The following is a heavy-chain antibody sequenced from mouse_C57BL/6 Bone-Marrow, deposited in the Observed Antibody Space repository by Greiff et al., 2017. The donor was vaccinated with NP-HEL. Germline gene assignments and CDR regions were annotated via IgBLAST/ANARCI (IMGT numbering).Heavy chain of an antibody. J-gene: IGHJ4*01. D-gene: IGHD1-1*01. Sequence: VQLQQSGTVLARPGASVKMSCKTSGYTFTSYWMHWVKQRPGQGLEWIGAIYPGNSDTSYNQKFKGKAKLTAVTSASTAYMELSSLTNEDSAVXYCTSGRITTVVEDAMDYWGQGTSVTVSS. CDR2: IYPGNSDT. V-gene: IGHV1-5*01. CDR3: TSGRITTVVEDAMDY. CDR1: GYTFTSYW.